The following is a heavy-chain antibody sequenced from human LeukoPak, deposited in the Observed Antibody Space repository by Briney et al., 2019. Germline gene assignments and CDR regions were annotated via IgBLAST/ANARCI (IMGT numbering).Heavy chain of an antibody. Sequence: GGSLRLSCAASGFTFSSYSMNRVRQAPGKGLEWVSYISSSSSTIYYADSVKGRFTISRDNAKNSLYLQMNSLRAEDTAVYYCARVFGRYYGSGSYYNADYYGMDVWGQGTTVTVSS. D-gene: IGHD3-10*01. V-gene: IGHV3-48*01. J-gene: IGHJ6*02. CDR3: ARVFGRYYGSGSYYNADYYGMDV. CDR2: ISSSSSTI. CDR1: GFTFSSYS.